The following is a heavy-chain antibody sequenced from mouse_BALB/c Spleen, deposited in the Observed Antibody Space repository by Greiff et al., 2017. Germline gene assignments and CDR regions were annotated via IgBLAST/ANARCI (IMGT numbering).Heavy chain of an antibody. J-gene: IGHJ4*01. CDR3: ARSPYYYGSSGAMDY. CDR2: INPGSGGT. V-gene: IGHV1-54*01. Sequence: QVQLQQSGAELVRPGTSVKVSCKASGYAFTNYLIEWVKQRPGQGLEWIGVINPGSGGTNYNEKFKGKATLTADKSSSTAYMQLSSLTSDDSAVYFCARSPYYYGSSGAMDYWGQGTSVTVSS. CDR1: GYAFTNYL. D-gene: IGHD1-1*01.